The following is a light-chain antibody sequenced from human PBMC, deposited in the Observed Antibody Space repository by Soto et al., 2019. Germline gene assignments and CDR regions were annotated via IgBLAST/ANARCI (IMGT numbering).Light chain of an antibody. CDR2: GAS. CDR3: QQYGSSPFIT. J-gene: IGKJ5*01. V-gene: IGKV3-20*01. CDR1: QSVSSSY. Sequence: EIVLTQSPGTLSLSPGERATLSCRASQSVSSSYLAWNQQKHGQAPRLLIYGASSRATGIPDRFSGSGSGADFTLTISRLEPEDFAVYYCQQYGSSPFITFGQGTRLEIK.